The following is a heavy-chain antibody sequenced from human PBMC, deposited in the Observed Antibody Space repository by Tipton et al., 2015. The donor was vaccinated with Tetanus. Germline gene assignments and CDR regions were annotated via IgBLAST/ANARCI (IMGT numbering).Heavy chain of an antibody. D-gene: IGHD1-26*01. CDR2: IYSNGST. CDR3: ARDQARGARGWNYFDY. J-gene: IGHJ4*02. CDR1: GVSISGGRYY. Sequence: TLSLTCTVSGVSISGGRYYWSWIRQRPGKGLEWIGDIYSNGSTYSDPSFMGRVTISVDTSKNQFSLRLNSVTAADTAVYFCARDQARGARGWNYFDYWGPGTLVTVSS. V-gene: IGHV4-31*03.